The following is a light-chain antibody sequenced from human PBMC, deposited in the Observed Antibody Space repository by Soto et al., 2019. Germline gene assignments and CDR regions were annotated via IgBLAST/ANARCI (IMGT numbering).Light chain of an antibody. CDR1: QSISSW. Sequence: DIKMTQSPSTLCASVGERVTMTCRASQSISSWLAWYQQKLGRAARLLIYDASSLESGVTSRFSGSGYGTEFTLTISSLQPDDFATYYCQPYNSYSEAVGPGTQVEIK. V-gene: IGKV1-5*01. CDR2: DAS. CDR3: QPYNSYSEA. J-gene: IGKJ1*01.